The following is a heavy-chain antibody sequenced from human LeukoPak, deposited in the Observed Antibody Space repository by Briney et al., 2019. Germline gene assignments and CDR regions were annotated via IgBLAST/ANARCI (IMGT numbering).Heavy chain of an antibody. J-gene: IGHJ3*02. CDR1: GGSISSYY. D-gene: IGHD3-10*01. V-gene: IGHV4-4*07. Sequence: KPSETLSLTCTVSGGSISSYYWSWIRQPAGKGLEWIGRIYTSGSTNYNPSLKSRVTMSVDTSKNQFSLKLSSVTAADTAVYYCAREKDGSGSYYRGDAFDIWGQGTMVTVSS. CDR2: IYTSGST. CDR3: AREKDGSGSYYRGDAFDI.